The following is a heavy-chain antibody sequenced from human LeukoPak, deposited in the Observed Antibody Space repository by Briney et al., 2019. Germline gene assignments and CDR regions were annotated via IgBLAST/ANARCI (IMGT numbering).Heavy chain of an antibody. Sequence: GGSLRLSCAASGFTVSSNYMSWVRQAPGKGLEWVSVIYSGGSTYYADSVKGRFTISRDNSKNTLYLQMNSLRAEDTAVYYCAKAGPYCSGGSCYSGRYFDYWGQGTLVTVSS. CDR3: AKAGPYCSGGSCYSGRYFDY. D-gene: IGHD2-15*01. CDR2: IYSGGST. CDR1: GFTVSSNY. V-gene: IGHV3-53*01. J-gene: IGHJ4*02.